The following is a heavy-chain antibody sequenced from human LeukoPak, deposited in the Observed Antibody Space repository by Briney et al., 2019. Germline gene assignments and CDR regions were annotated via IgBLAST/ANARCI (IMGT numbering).Heavy chain of an antibody. D-gene: IGHD3-22*01. Sequence: GGSLRLSCAATGFTFSSYAMHWVRQAPGKGLEWVAVISYDGSNKYYADSVKGRFTISRDNSKNTLYLQMNSLRAEDTAVYYCAGYYYDSSGYYGSYWGQGTLVTVSS. V-gene: IGHV3-30-3*01. J-gene: IGHJ4*02. CDR2: ISYDGSNK. CDR3: AGYYYDSSGYYGSY. CDR1: GFTFSSYA.